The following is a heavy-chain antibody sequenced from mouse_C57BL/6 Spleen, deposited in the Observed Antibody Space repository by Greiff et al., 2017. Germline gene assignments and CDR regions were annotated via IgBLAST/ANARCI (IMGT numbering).Heavy chain of an antibody. J-gene: IGHJ4*01. CDR2: ISDGGSYT. Sequence: EVHLVESGGGLVKPGGSLKLSCAASGFTFSSYAMSWVRQTPEKRLEWVATISDGGSYTYYPDNVKGRFTISRDNAKNNLYLQMSHLKSEDTAMYYCARDQGELGRGYYAMDYWGQGTSVTVSS. D-gene: IGHD4-1*01. CDR1: GFTFSSYA. V-gene: IGHV5-4*01. CDR3: ARDQGELGRGYYAMDY.